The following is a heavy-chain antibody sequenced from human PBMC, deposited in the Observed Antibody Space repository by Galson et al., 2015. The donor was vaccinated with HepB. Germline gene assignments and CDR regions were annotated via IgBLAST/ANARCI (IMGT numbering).Heavy chain of an antibody. D-gene: IGHD6-19*01. V-gene: IGHV3-21*01. J-gene: IGHJ4*02. CDR3: ARDRGVAGTWAWYSPFPGY. CDR1: GFTFSSYS. Sequence: SLRLSCAASGFTFSSYSMNWVRQAPGKGLEWVSSISSSSSYIYYADSVKGRFTISRDNAKNSLYLQMNSLRAEDTAVYYCARDRGVAGTWAWYSPFPGYWGQGTLVTVSS. CDR2: ISSSSSYI.